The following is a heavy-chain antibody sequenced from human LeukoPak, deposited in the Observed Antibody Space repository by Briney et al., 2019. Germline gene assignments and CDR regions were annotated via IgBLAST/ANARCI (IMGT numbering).Heavy chain of an antibody. CDR3: ARGTIFGVVIFDAFDI. CDR1: GGSVSGYY. CDR2: VYYSGST. J-gene: IGHJ3*02. D-gene: IGHD3-3*01. V-gene: IGHV4-59*02. Sequence: SETLSLTCVVSGGSVSGYYWGWIRQPPGRGLEWIGYVYYSGSTNYNPSFKSRITISVDTSRDQFSLQLSSVTAADTAVYYCARGTIFGVVIFDAFDIWGQGTMVTVSS.